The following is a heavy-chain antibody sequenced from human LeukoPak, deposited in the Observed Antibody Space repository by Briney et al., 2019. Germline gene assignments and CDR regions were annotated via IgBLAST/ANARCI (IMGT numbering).Heavy chain of an antibody. Sequence: SETLSLTCAVYGGSFSGYYWSWIRQPPGKGLEWIGEINHSGSTNYNPSLTSRVTISVDTSKNQFSLKLSSVTAADTAVYYCARGILLWFGELLPWFDPWGQGTLVTVSS. D-gene: IGHD3-10*01. V-gene: IGHV4-34*01. CDR2: INHSGST. CDR3: ARGILLWFGELLPWFDP. J-gene: IGHJ5*02. CDR1: GGSFSGYY.